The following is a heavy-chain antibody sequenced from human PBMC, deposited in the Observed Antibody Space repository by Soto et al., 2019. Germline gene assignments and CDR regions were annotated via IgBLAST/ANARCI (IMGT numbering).Heavy chain of an antibody. CDR1: GFTFSSYA. J-gene: IGHJ3*02. Sequence: GGSLRLSCAASGFTFSSYAMSWVRQAPGKGLEWVSGISGSGGSTYYADSVKGRFTISRDNSKNTLYLQMNSLRAEDTAVYYCAKSVAYYYDSSGPDDAFDIWGQGTMVTVSS. CDR2: ISGSGGST. CDR3: AKSVAYYYDSSGPDDAFDI. V-gene: IGHV3-23*01. D-gene: IGHD3-22*01.